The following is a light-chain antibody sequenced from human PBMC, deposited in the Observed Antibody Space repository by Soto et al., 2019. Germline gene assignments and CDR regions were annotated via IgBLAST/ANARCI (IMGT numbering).Light chain of an antibody. Sequence: QSALTQPASVPGSPGQSITISCIGTSSDVGLYDYVSWYQQHPGKAPQLMIYAVSNRPSGVSNRFSASKSGNTASLFISGLQAEDEADYYCSSYTSDSSYVFGSGTKVTVL. V-gene: IGLV2-14*01. CDR1: SSDVGLYDY. J-gene: IGLJ1*01. CDR2: AVS. CDR3: SSYTSDSSYV.